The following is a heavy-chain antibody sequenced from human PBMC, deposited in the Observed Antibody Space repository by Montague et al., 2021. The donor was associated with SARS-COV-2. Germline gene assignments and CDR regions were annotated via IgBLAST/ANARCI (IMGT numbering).Heavy chain of an antibody. V-gene: IGHV4-34*01. CDR1: GGSFSDYY. CDR2: INHSCTT. J-gene: IGHJ6*02. Sequence: SETLSLTCAVSGGSFSDYYWSWIRPPPGKGLEWMWMINHSCTTGYNPSLTSRVTISVDTSTTKFSLRLTSVTAADTAVYYCARERQGNYFHYYGLDVWGQGTTVTVSS. D-gene: IGHD1-1*01. CDR3: ARERQGNYFHYYGLDV.